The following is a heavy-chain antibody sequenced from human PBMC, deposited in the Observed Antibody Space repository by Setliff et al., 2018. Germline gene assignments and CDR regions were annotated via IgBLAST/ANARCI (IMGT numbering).Heavy chain of an antibody. J-gene: IGHJ5*01. V-gene: IGHV3-23*01. Sequence: SLRLSCAASGFTLRHFAVTWVRQTPGRGLEWVSSITGSGDITKYGDSVRGRFTISRDNSKNTVYLQMNSLRAEDTAKYYCAKDPNGDYIGAFDSWGRGTLVTVS. CDR3: AKDPNGDYIGAFDS. CDR2: ITGSGDIT. CDR1: GFTLRHFA. D-gene: IGHD4-17*01.